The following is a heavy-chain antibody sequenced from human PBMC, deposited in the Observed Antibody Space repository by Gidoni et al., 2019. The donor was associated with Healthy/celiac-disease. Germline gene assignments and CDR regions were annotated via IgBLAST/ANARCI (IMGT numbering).Heavy chain of an antibody. CDR3: ARAQYDYVWGSYRDMRFVP. D-gene: IGHD3-16*02. CDR2: ISSSGSTI. Sequence: QVQLLESGGGLVKPGGSLRLSCAASGFTFRAYYMTLLRQAPGKGLAWVSYISSSGSTIDYADSVKGRFTISRDNAKNSLYLQMNSLRAEDTAVYYCARAQYDYVWGSYRDMRFVPWGQGTLVTVSS. V-gene: IGHV3-11*01. CDR1: GFTFRAYY. J-gene: IGHJ5*02.